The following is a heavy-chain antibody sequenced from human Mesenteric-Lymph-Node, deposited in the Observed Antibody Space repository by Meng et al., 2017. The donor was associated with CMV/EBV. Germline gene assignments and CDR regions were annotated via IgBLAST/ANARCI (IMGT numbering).Heavy chain of an antibody. CDR3: AKDRKSTGTPDDVSDN. CDR1: GFTFSSYA. CDR2: ISGSGAST. Sequence: GESLKISCVASGFTFSSYAMSWVRQAPGKGLEWVSAISGSGASTYYADSVKGRFTISRDNSKNTLYLQMNSLRAEDTAVYYCAKDRKSTGTPDDVSDNWGQGTMVTVSS. J-gene: IGHJ3*02. D-gene: IGHD1-1*01. V-gene: IGHV3-23*01.